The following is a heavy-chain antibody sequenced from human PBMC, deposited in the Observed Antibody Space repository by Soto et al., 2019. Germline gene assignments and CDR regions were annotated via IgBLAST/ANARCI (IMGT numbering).Heavy chain of an antibody. V-gene: IGHV3-7*03. J-gene: IGHJ6*02. CDR3: AGNMEATIGGGYYYYYGMDV. CDR1: GFTFSSYW. CDR2: IKQDGSEK. Sequence: GWSLRLSCAASGFTFSSYWMSWVRQAPGKGLEWGANIKQDGSEKYHVDSVKGRFTISRDNAKNSLYLQRNSLRAEDTAVYYCAGNMEATIGGGYYYYYGMDVWGQGTTVTVSS. D-gene: IGHD5-12*01.